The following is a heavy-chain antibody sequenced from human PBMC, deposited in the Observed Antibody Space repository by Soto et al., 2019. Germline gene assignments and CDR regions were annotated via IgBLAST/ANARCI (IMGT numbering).Heavy chain of an antibody. V-gene: IGHV4-4*02. Sequence: QVQLQESGPGLVKPSETLSLTCAVSGDSVNSSNWWNWVRQPPGKGLEWIGEIYHGGTTYYNPSLKTRVTVSLDKSKNQFSLKLSSVTAADTAVYYCARDRQYRDSTWAFDIWGQGTMVTVSS. CDR1: GDSVNSSNW. J-gene: IGHJ3*02. CDR3: ARDRQYRDSTWAFDI. D-gene: IGHD3-22*01. CDR2: IYHGGTT.